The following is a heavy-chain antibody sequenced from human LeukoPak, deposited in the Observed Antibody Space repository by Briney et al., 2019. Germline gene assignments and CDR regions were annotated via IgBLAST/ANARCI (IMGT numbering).Heavy chain of an antibody. Sequence: PGGSLRLSCAASGFTFSSYSMSWIRQAPGKGLEWVSYISSSGSTIYYADSVKGRFTISRDNAKNSLYLQMNSLRAEDTAVYYCARDRITGTTLAAFDIWGQGTMVTVSS. CDR3: ARDRITGTTLAAFDI. V-gene: IGHV3-48*04. CDR1: GFTFSSYS. CDR2: ISSSGSTI. D-gene: IGHD1-7*01. J-gene: IGHJ3*02.